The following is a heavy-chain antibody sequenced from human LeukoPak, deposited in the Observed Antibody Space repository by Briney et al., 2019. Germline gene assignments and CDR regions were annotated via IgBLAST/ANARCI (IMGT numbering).Heavy chain of an antibody. J-gene: IGHJ5*02. CDR3: ASGSGARGWFDP. V-gene: IGHV4-34*01. Sequence: SETLSLTCAVYGGSFSGYHWSWIRQPPGKGLEWIGEINHRGSTNYNPSLKSRVTISLDTSKNQFSLKLSSVTAADTAVYYCASGSGARGWFDPWGQGTLVTVSS. D-gene: IGHD4/OR15-4a*01. CDR2: INHRGST. CDR1: GGSFSGYH.